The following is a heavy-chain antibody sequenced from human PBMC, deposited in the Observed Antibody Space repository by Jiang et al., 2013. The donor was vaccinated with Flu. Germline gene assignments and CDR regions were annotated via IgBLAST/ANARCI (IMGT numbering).Heavy chain of an antibody. J-gene: IGHJ4*02. CDR1: GGTFSSYA. Sequence: GAEVKKPGSSVKVSCKASGGTFSSYAISWVRQAPGQGLEWMGRIIPILGIANYAQKFQGRVTITADKSTSTAYMELSSLRSEDTAVYYCAGVSRDGYNFDYWGQGTLVTVSS. CDR2: IIPILGIA. D-gene: IGHD5-24*01. V-gene: IGHV1-69*04. CDR3: AGVSRDGYNFDY.